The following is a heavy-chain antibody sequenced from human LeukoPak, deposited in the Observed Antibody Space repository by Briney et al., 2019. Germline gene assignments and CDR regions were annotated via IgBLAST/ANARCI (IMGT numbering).Heavy chain of an antibody. CDR1: GFTVSSTY. J-gene: IGHJ4*02. CDR2: IHSDGSGGKT. Sequence: GGSLRLSCSASGFTVSSTYMSWVRQTPGKGLEWVSIIHSDGSGGKTYYADSVRGRFTISRDNSKKMVYLQMNSLTVEDTAVYHCARDVVGALDFWGQGTLVTVSS. D-gene: IGHD3-22*01. V-gene: IGHV3-53*01. CDR3: ARDVVGALDF.